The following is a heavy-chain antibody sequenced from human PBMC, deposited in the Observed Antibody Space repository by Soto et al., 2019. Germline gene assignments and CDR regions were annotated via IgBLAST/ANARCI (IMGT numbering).Heavy chain of an antibody. D-gene: IGHD3-22*01. J-gene: IGHJ4*02. Sequence: GGSLRLSCAASGFTFSSYAMSWVRQAPGKGLEWVSAISGSGGSTYYADSVKGRFTISRDNSKNTLYLQMNSLRAEDTAVYYCAKALFYYDSSPWAFFDYWGQGTLVTVSS. CDR3: AKALFYYDSSPWAFFDY. CDR1: GFTFSSYA. V-gene: IGHV3-23*01. CDR2: ISGSGGST.